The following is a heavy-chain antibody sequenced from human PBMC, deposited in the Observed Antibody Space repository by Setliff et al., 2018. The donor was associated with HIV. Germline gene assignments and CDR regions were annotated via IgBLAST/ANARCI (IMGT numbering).Heavy chain of an antibody. CDR2: IYGSGIT. J-gene: IGHJ3*01. Sequence: SETLSLTCTVSGGSITNHYWSWIRQPAGKGLEWIGRIYGSGITSYNPSLQRPVTMSVDTSKNQFSLRLNFVTAADTAIYYCARWGETTGIRAFDLWGQGITVTVSS. CDR1: GGSITNHY. D-gene: IGHD1-1*01. V-gene: IGHV4-4*07. CDR3: ARWGETTGIRAFDL.